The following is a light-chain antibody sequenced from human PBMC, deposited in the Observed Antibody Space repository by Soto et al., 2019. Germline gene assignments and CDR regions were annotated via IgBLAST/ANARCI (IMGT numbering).Light chain of an antibody. J-gene: IGKJ4*01. Sequence: AIQLTQSPSSLSASVGDRVTITCRASQGISSALAWYQQKPGKAPKLLIYDASSLESGVPSRFSGSGSGTDFTLTISSLQHEDFATYYCQQFNNYLLTFGGGTKVEIK. CDR1: QGISSA. CDR2: DAS. V-gene: IGKV1D-13*01. CDR3: QQFNNYLLT.